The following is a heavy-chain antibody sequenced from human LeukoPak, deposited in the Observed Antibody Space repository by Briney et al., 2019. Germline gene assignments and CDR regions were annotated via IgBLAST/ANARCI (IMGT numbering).Heavy chain of an antibody. D-gene: IGHD3-10*01. V-gene: IGHV3-23*01. Sequence: GGSLRLSCAASGFTFSSYAMSWVRQAPGKGLEWVSAISGSGGSTYYADSVKGRFTISRDNSKNTLYLQMNSLRAEDTAVYYCAKKNGITMVRGPTFDYWGQGTLVTVSS. J-gene: IGHJ4*02. CDR2: ISGSGGST. CDR1: GFTFSSYA. CDR3: AKKNGITMVRGPTFDY.